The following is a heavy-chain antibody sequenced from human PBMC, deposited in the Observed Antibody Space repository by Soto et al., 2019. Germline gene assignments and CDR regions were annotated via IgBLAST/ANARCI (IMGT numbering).Heavy chain of an antibody. CDR2: VSPGSGNA. D-gene: IGHD3-9*01. CDR3: EVTTGY. Sequence: GASVKVSCKTSGYTFTDYDINWVRQAPGQGLEWMGWVSPGSGNAGYAQQFQGRVSMTSDTSTSTVYMELTSLRSEDTAVYFCEVTTGYWGQGTMVTVSS. J-gene: IGHJ4*02. CDR1: GYTFTDYD. V-gene: IGHV1-8*01.